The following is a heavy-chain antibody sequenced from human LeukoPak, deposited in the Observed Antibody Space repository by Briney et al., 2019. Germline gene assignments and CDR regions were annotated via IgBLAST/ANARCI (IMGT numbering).Heavy chain of an antibody. V-gene: IGHV3-23*01. Sequence: GGSLRLSCAASGFTFRNYWMNWVRQAPGKGLEWVSVISGSGGSTYYADSVKGRFIISRDNSKNTLYLQMNSLRAEDTAVYYCAKHPYSSGWYNFDYWGQGTLVTVSS. D-gene: IGHD6-19*01. CDR1: GFTFRNYW. CDR2: ISGSGGST. J-gene: IGHJ4*02. CDR3: AKHPYSSGWYNFDY.